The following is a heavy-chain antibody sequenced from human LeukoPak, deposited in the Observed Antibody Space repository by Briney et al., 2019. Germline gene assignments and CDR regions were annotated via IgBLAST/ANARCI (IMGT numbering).Heavy chain of an antibody. V-gene: IGHV4-59*08. Sequence: SETLSLTCTVSGGSISSYYWSWIRQPPGKGLEWIGYIYYSGSTNYNPSLKGRVTISVDTSKNQFSLKLSSVTAADTAVYYCARHVRGGFGFDYWGQGTLVTVSS. CDR3: ARHVRGGFGFDY. CDR2: IYYSGST. J-gene: IGHJ4*02. CDR1: GGSISSYY. D-gene: IGHD3-10*01.